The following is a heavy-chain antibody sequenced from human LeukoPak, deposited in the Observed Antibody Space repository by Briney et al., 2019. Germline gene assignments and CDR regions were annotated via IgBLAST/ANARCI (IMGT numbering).Heavy chain of an antibody. CDR3: ARPGERWDNWYFDL. CDR2: IWNDGSKK. V-gene: IGHV3-33*01. Sequence: PGGSLRLSCATSGFTFSRHGMHWVRQAPGKGLEWVAVIWNDGSKKYYADSVKGRFTISRDNSGNTLYLQMNSLRAEDTAVYFCARPGERWDNWYFDLWGRGTLVTVSS. CDR1: GFTFSRHG. D-gene: IGHD7-27*01. J-gene: IGHJ2*01.